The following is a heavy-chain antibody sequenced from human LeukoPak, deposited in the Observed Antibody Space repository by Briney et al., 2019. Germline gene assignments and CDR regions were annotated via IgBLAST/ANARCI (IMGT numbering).Heavy chain of an antibody. CDR2: ISYDGSNK. CDR3: AKDAFDI. Sequence: GGSLRLSCAASGFTFSSYGMHWVRQAPGKGLEWVAVISYDGSNKYYADSVKGRFTISRDNSKNTLYLQMNSLRAEDTAVYYCAKDAFDIWGQGTMVTVSS. CDR1: GFTFSSYG. V-gene: IGHV3-30*18. J-gene: IGHJ3*02.